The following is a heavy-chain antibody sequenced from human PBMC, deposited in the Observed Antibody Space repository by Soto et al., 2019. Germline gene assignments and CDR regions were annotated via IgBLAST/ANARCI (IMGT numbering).Heavy chain of an antibody. V-gene: IGHV1-46*01. CDR2: INPSGGST. CDR1: DYTFPTYK. CDR3: ARPTRSGYSGAWSPFDY. D-gene: IGHD1-26*01. J-gene: IGHJ4*02. Sequence: ASVMVPCRAYDYTFPTYKMHWVRVPPCQVLEWMGIINPSGGSTSYAQKFQGRVTVTRNTSISTAYMELSSLRSEDTAVYYCARPTRSGYSGAWSPFDYWGQGSLVTVSS.